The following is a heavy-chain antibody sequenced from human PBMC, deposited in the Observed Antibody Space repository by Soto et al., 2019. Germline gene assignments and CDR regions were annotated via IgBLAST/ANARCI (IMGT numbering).Heavy chain of an antibody. D-gene: IGHD6-13*01. CDR1: GFTFSSYA. V-gene: IGHV3-23*01. Sequence: GGSLRLCCAASGFTFSSYAMSWVRQAPGKGLEWVSAISGSGGSTYYADSVKGRFTISRDNSKNTLYLQMNSLRAEDPAVYYCAKFRAAGLGYWGQGTLVTVSS. CDR2: ISGSGGST. J-gene: IGHJ4*02. CDR3: AKFRAAGLGY.